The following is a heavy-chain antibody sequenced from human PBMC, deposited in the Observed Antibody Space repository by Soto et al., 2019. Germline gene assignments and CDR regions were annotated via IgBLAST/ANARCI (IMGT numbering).Heavy chain of an antibody. CDR3: ARGPGGPDGPGDY. V-gene: IGHV1-3*01. CDR2: INAGNGNT. CDR1: GYTFTSYA. J-gene: IGHJ4*02. D-gene: IGHD2-15*01. Sequence: ASVKVSCKPSGYTFTSYAMHWVRQAPGQRLEWMGWINAGNGNTKYSQKFQGRVTITRDTSASTAYMELSSLRSEDTAVYYCARGPGGPDGPGDYWGQGTLVTSPQ.